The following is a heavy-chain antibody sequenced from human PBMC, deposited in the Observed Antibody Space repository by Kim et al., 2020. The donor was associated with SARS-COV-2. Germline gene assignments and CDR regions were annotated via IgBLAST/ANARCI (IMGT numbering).Heavy chain of an antibody. V-gene: IGHV3-48*03. D-gene: IGHD2-15*01. CDR2: INTSSSST. CDR3: AREFTHRIDH. Sequence: GGSLRLSCAASGFTFSNYEMAWVRQAPGKGLEWISYINTSSSSTYYADSVKGRFTISRDDAKKSLHLQLDNLRVEDTAVYYCAREFTHRIDHWGQGTLVTVPA. CDR1: GFTFSNYE. J-gene: IGHJ4*02.